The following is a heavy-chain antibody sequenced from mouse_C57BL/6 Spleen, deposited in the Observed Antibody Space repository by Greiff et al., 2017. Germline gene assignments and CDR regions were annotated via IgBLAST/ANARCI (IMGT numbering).Heavy chain of an antibody. CDR3: ARGSGYDWLAY. D-gene: IGHD2-2*01. CDR1: GYTFTDYY. Sequence: VQLQQSGPELVKPGASVKISCKASGYTFTDYYMNWVKQSHGKSLEWIGDINPNNGGTSYNQKFKGKATLTVDKSSSTAYMELRSLTSEDSAVYYCARGSGYDWLAYWGQGTLVTVSA. V-gene: IGHV1-26*01. CDR2: INPNNGGT. J-gene: IGHJ3*01.